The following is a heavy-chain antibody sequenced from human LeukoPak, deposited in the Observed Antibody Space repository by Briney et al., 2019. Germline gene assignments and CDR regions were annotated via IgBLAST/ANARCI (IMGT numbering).Heavy chain of an antibody. CDR1: GFTFRNSV. J-gene: IGHJ4*02. V-gene: IGHV3-23*01. Sequence: GGSLRLSCAASGFTFRNSVMSWVRQAPGKGLEWVSTFTGGDGSAYYADSVKGRFTISRDNSKNTLYLQMNSLRAEDTALYYCAKEGFDYWGQGTLVTVSS. CDR2: FTGGDGSA. CDR3: AKEGFDY.